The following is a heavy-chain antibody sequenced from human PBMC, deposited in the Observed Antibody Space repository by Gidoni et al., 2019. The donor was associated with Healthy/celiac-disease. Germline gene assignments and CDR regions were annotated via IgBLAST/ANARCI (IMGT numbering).Heavy chain of an antibody. J-gene: IGHJ4*02. Sequence: QVQLVESGGGLVKPGGSLRLSCAASGFTFSDYYMSWIRQAPGKGLGWVSYISSSSSYTNYADSVKGRFTISRDNAKNSLYLQMNSLRAEDTAVYYCARDRYSYGSGPFDYWGQGTLVTVSS. CDR1: GFTFSDYY. D-gene: IGHD5-18*01. CDR3: ARDRYSYGSGPFDY. V-gene: IGHV3-11*06. CDR2: ISSSSSYT.